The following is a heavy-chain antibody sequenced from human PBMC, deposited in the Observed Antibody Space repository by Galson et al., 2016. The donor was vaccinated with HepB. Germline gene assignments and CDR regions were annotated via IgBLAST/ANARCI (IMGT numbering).Heavy chain of an antibody. V-gene: IGHV3-43*01. J-gene: IGHJ1*01. CDR1: GFPINEPT. D-gene: IGHD3-22*01. CDR3: AREWDRFYYDNIGYCLGH. CDR2: ITWDGVNI. Sequence: SLRLSCAASGFPINEPTIHWVRHPPARGLEWVSLITWDGVNILYADSVKGRFTISRDNSRNTLFLQMDSLRAEDTAVYHCAREWDRFYYDNIGYCLGHWGQGTMVTVS.